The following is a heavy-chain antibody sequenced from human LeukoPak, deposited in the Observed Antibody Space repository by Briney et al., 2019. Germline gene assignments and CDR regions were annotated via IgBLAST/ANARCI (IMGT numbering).Heavy chain of an antibody. V-gene: IGHV4-4*07. CDR1: GDSISIYF. CDR3: ARYHQGFDDY. CDR2: VYTSGST. D-gene: IGHD3-9*01. J-gene: IGHJ4*02. Sequence: SETLSLTCSVSGDSISIYFWSWIRQPAGKGLEWVGRVYTSGSTNYNPSLKNRVTMSVDTSKNQFSLKLTSVTAADTAVYYCARYHQGFDDYWGLGTLVTVSS.